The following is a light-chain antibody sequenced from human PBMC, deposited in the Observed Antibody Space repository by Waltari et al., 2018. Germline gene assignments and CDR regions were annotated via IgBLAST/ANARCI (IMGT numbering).Light chain of an antibody. CDR2: EVT. Sequence: QSALTQPASVSGSPGQSITISCSGTSSDIGSFHFVSWYQQHPGKVPKLLIYEVTNRPSGVSNRFSGSKSVNTASLTISGLQAEDEADYYCSSYTSSTTVVFGGGTKLTVL. CDR3: SSYTSSTTVV. J-gene: IGLJ2*01. V-gene: IGLV2-14*01. CDR1: SSDIGSFHF.